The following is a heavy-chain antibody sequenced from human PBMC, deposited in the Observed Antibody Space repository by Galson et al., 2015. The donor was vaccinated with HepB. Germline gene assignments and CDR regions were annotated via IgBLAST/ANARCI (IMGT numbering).Heavy chain of an antibody. CDR2: IIPIFAIA. CDR1: GGTFSNYA. J-gene: IGHJ5*02. CDR3: ARAGDGYNSPYNWFDP. D-gene: IGHD5-24*01. Sequence: SVKVSCKASGGTFSNYAINWVRQAPGQGLEWMGRIIPIFAIANYAQKFQGRVTITADKSTSTAFMELSSLRSEDTAMYYCARAGDGYNSPYNWFDPWGQGTLIIVSS. V-gene: IGHV1-69*04.